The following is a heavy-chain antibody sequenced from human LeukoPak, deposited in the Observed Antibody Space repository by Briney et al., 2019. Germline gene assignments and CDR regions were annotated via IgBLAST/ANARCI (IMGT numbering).Heavy chain of an antibody. Sequence: SQTLSLTCAVSGRSLSSGGYSWSWLRPPPGKGLEWVGYIYHSGSTYYNPSLNNRVTISVDRSKNQFSLKLSSVTAADTAVYYCARGSRIAAAALDYWGQGTLVTVSS. CDR3: ARGSRIAAAALDY. V-gene: IGHV4-30-2*01. CDR2: IYHSGST. CDR1: GRSLSSGGYS. J-gene: IGHJ4*02. D-gene: IGHD6-13*01.